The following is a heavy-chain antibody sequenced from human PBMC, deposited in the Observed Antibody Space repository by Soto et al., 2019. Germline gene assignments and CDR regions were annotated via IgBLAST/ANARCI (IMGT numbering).Heavy chain of an antibody. CDR2: MNPNSGNT. Sequence: ASVKVSCKASGYTFTSYDINWVRQATGQGLEWMGWMNPNSGNTGYAQKFQGRVNMTRNTSISTAYMELSSLRSEDTAVYYCARSVPDSWYYFDFWGQGTLVTVSS. CDR3: ARSVPDSWYYFDF. J-gene: IGHJ4*02. D-gene: IGHD2-2*01. CDR1: GYTFTSYD. V-gene: IGHV1-8*01.